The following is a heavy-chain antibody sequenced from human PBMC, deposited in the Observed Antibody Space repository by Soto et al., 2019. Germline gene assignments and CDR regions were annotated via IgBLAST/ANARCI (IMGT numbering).Heavy chain of an antibody. CDR1: GFTFASYA. V-gene: IGHV3-23*01. CDR3: AKVMNIYYMDV. D-gene: IGHD5-12*01. CDR2: IGTGDNT. Sequence: EVQVLESGGGLVQPGGSPRLSCAASGFTFASYAMRWVRQAPGKGLEWVSAIGTGDNTYYADSVKGRFTISRDNSKNTLYLQMNSLRAEDTALYYCAKVMNIYYMDVWGKGTTVTVSS. J-gene: IGHJ6*03.